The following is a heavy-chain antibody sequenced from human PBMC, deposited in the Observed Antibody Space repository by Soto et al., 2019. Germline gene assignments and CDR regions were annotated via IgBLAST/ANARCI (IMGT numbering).Heavy chain of an antibody. Sequence: ASVKVSCKASGYTFTSYGISWVRQAPGQGLEWMGWISAYNGNTNYAQKLQGRVTMTTDTSTSTAYMELRSLRSDDTAVYYCATMARDIVFFPAAHYYSYYGMDVWGQGTTVTVSS. CDR2: ISAYNGNT. V-gene: IGHV1-18*01. CDR3: ATMARDIVFFPAAHYYSYYGMDV. J-gene: IGHJ6*02. D-gene: IGHD2-2*01. CDR1: GYTFTSYG.